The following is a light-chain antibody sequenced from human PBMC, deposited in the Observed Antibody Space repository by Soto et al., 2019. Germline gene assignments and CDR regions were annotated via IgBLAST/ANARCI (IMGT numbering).Light chain of an antibody. V-gene: IGKV1-39*01. CDR2: GAS. CDR1: QSISNY. CDR3: QQSYSTPRT. Sequence: DIQMTQSPSSLSASVGDRVTITCRASQSISNYLNWYQQKPGKAPKLLIYGASNLQSGVPSRFSGSGSWTDFTLTISRLQPEDFATYYCQQSYSTPRTFGQGTKVEIK. J-gene: IGKJ1*01.